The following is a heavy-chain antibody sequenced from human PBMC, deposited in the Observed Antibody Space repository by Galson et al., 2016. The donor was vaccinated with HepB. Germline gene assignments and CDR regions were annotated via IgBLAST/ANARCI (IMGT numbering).Heavy chain of an antibody. CDR3: ARDAGPIAEYFQH. CDR1: GYSFTGCY. D-gene: IGHD6-13*01. V-gene: IGHV1-2*02. J-gene: IGHJ1*01. CDR2: INPNSGGT. Sequence: SVKVSCKASGYSFTGCYIHWVRQAPGQGLEWMGWINPNSGGTNYAQKFQGRVTMTRDTSISTAYMELSRLRSDDTAVFYCARDAGPIAEYFQHWGQGTLVTVSS.